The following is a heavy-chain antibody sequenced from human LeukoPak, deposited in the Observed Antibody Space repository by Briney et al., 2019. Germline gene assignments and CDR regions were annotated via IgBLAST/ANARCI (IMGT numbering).Heavy chain of an antibody. CDR3: ARGNDGSGSYYYDY. CDR2: IYTSGST. J-gene: IGHJ4*02. D-gene: IGHD3-10*01. Sequence: PSETLSLTCTVSGGSISSYYWSWIRQPAGKGLEWIGRIYTSGSTKYNPSLKSRVTISVDTSKNQFSLKLSSVTAADTAVYYCARGNDGSGSYYYDYWGQGTLVTVSS. V-gene: IGHV4-4*07. CDR1: GGSISSYY.